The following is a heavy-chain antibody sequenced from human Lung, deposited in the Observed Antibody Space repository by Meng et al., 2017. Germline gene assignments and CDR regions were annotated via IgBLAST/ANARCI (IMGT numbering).Heavy chain of an antibody. CDR1: GGSFSGYY. J-gene: IGHJ4*02. D-gene: IGHD6-19*01. CDR2: IIDSGST. Sequence: VHQQQWGAGLLKPSESLSLTCAVYGGSFSGYYWSWIRQPPGKGLEWIGEIIDSGSTNYNPSLKSRVTISVDTSKNQFSLRVTSVTAADRAVYYCVRRTYSSGWYFDYWGQGTLVTVSS. V-gene: IGHV4-34*02. CDR3: VRRTYSSGWYFDY.